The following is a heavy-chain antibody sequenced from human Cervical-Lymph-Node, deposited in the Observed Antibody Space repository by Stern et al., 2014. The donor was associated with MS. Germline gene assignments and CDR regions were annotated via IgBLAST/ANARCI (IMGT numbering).Heavy chain of an antibody. V-gene: IGHV5-51*01. CDR1: GYSFSNFW. Sequence: VQLVQSGAEVKKPGESLKISCKGSGYSFSNFWIGWVRQMPGKGLEWMGVIQPGDSDTRYSPSFQGQVTMSADKSISTAYLQWRSLKAADTAMYYCATSLSGFPRLGYWGQGTLVTVST. CDR2: IQPGDSDT. J-gene: IGHJ4*02. D-gene: IGHD5-12*01. CDR3: ATSLSGFPRLGY.